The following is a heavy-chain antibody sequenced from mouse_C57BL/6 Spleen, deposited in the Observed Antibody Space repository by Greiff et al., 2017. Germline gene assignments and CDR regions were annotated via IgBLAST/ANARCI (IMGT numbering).Heavy chain of an antibody. CDR1: GYTFTSYW. V-gene: IGHV1-5*01. Sequence: VQLQQSGTVLARPGASVKMSCKTSGYTFTSYWMHWVKQRPGQGLEWIGAIYPGNSDTSYNQKFKGKAKLTAVTSASTAYMELSGLTNEDSAVYYCTRAEDLTGTGVYWGQGTTLTVSS. CDR3: TRAEDLTGTGVY. D-gene: IGHD4-1*01. J-gene: IGHJ2*01. CDR2: IYPGNSDT.